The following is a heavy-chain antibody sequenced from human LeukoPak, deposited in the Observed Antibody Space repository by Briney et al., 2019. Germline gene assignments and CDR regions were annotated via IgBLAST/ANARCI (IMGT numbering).Heavy chain of an antibody. Sequence: SVKVSCKASGGTFSSYAISWVRQAPGQGLEWKGGIIPIFGTANYAQKFQGRVTITADESTSTAYMELSSLRSEDTAVYYCARAWQQLVKDAFDIWGQGTMVTVSS. V-gene: IGHV1-69*13. CDR1: GGTFSSYA. D-gene: IGHD6-13*01. CDR2: IIPIFGTA. CDR3: ARAWQQLVKDAFDI. J-gene: IGHJ3*02.